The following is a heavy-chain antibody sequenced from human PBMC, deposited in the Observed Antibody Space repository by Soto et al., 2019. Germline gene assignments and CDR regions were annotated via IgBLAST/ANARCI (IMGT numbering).Heavy chain of an antibody. CDR2: ISGSGGSP. Sequence: GVLRLSCAASGFTFNSYTMAWVRHAPGKGLEWVSSISGSGGSPSYADSVQGRFTISRDNSSNTLSLQMNSLRAEDTATYYCPKARCGGNVFNAPDYGGQGSLFTVPS. V-gene: IGHV3-23*01. D-gene: IGHD2-21*01. CDR1: GFTFNSYT. J-gene: IGHJ4*02. CDR3: PKARCGGNVFNAPDY.